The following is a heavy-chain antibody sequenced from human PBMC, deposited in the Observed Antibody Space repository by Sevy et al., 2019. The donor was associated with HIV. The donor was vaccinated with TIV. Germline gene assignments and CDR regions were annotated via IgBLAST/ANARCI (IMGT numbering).Heavy chain of an antibody. J-gene: IGHJ4*02. V-gene: IGHV3-23*01. CDR3: AKDRTHIIMIRGVVIFDY. Sequence: RGSLRLACAASGFTFSSYAMSWVRRAPGKGLEWVSAISGSGNTYDADSVKGRFTISRDNPKNTLFLQMNSLRAEDTAVYYCAKDRTHIIMIRGVVIFDYWGQGTLVTVSS. D-gene: IGHD3-10*01. CDR2: ISGSGNT. CDR1: GFTFSSYA.